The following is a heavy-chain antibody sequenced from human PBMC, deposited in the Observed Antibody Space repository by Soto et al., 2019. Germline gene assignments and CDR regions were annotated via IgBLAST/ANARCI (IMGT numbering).Heavy chain of an antibody. CDR3: AKDRNYPRDQFHY. D-gene: IGHD1-7*01. V-gene: IGHV3-23*01. CDR1: GFTFSTYA. CDR2: IGANGQGR. Sequence: GGSLRLSGAASGFTFSTYALSWVGQAPGKGLEWVSAIGANGQGRYYADSVRGRCTISRDNSKNTIFVHMDSLRAEDTAVYYCAKDRNYPRDQFHYWGQGTLVSVS. J-gene: IGHJ4*02.